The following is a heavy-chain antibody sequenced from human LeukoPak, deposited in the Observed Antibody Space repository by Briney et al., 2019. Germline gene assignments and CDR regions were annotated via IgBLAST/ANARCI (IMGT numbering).Heavy chain of an antibody. J-gene: IGHJ6*02. V-gene: IGHV3-48*02. CDR1: GFTFSSYS. CDR3: ARLKYYDFWSGAPWAYYGMDV. D-gene: IGHD3-3*01. CDR2: ISSSSSTI. Sequence: GGSLRLSCAASGFTFSSYSMNWVRQAPGNGLEWVSYISSSSSTIYYADSVKGRFTISRDNAKNSLYLQMNSLRDEDTAVYYCARLKYYDFWSGAPWAYYGMDVWGQGTTVTVSS.